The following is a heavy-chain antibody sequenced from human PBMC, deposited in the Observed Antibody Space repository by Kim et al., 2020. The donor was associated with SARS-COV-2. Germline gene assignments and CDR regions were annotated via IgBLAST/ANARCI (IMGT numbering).Heavy chain of an antibody. CDR1: GGSISSSSYY. CDR3: ARPVSSVVGVPTLYGMDV. V-gene: IGHV4-39*01. J-gene: IGHJ6*02. D-gene: IGHD3-22*01. CDR2: IYYSGST. Sequence: SETLSLTCTVSGGSISSSSYYWGRIRQPPGQELEWIGSIYYSGSTYYNPSLKSRVTISVDTSKNQFSLKLSSVTAADTAVYYCARPVSSVVGVPTLYGMDVWGQGATVSVSS.